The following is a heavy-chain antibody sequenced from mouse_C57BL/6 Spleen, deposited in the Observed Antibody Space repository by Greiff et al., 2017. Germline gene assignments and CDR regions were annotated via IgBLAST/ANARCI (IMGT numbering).Heavy chain of an antibody. J-gene: IGHJ4*01. Sequence: QVQLKESGAELVKPGASVKLSCKASGYTFTSYWMHWVKQRPGQGLEWIGMIHPNSGSTNYNEKFKSKATLTVDKSSSTAYMQLSSLTSEDSAVYYCARDWDRYAMDYWGQGTSVTVSS. CDR1: GYTFTSYW. CDR2: IHPNSGST. D-gene: IGHD4-1*01. V-gene: IGHV1-64*01. CDR3: ARDWDRYAMDY.